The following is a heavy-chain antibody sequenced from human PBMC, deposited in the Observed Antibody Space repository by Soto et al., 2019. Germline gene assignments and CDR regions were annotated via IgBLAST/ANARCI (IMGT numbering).Heavy chain of an antibody. V-gene: IGHV3-30-3*01. CDR1: GFTFISYA. J-gene: IGHJ6*02. D-gene: IGHD3-9*01. CDR2: ISYDGSNK. Sequence: PGGSLRLSCAASGFTFISYAMHWVRQAPGKGLEWVAVISYDGSNKYYADSVKGRFTISRDNSKNTLYLQMNSLRAEDTAVYYCARDLPPFDWFSLAYYYYGMDVWGQGTTVTVSS. CDR3: ARDLPPFDWFSLAYYYYGMDV.